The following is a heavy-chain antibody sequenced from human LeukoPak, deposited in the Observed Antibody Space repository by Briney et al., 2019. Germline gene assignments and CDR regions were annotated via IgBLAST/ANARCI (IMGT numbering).Heavy chain of an antibody. V-gene: IGHV1-2*02. CDR2: INPNSGGT. D-gene: IGHD1-26*01. CDR3: ARSQVGATYFDY. J-gene: IGHJ4*02. CDR1: GYTFTGYY. Sequence: WASVKVSCKASGYTFTGYYMHWVRQAPGQGLEWMGWINPNSGGTNYAQKFQGRVTMTRDTSISTAYMELSRLRSDDTAVYYCARSQVGATYFDYWGQGTLVTVSS.